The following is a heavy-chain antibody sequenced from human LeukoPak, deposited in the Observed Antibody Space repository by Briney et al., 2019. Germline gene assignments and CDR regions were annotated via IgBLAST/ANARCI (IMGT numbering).Heavy chain of an antibody. V-gene: IGHV3-23*01. CDR3: VRLRRNSDRSDYYYYYNS. CDR2: ISIGGGNT. Sequence: PGGSLRLSCAASGFTFSSYAMSWVRQAPGKGLEWVSTISIGGGNTYYADSVKGRFTISRDNSKNTLYLQMNSLRAEDTAVYYCVRLRRNSDRSDYYYYYNSWGQGTLVTVSS. CDR1: GFTFSSYA. J-gene: IGHJ4*02. D-gene: IGHD3-22*01.